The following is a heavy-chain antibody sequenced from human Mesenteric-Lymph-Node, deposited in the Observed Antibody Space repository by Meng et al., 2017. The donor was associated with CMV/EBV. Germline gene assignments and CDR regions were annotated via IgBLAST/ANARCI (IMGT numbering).Heavy chain of an antibody. V-gene: IGHV3-30*04. CDR1: GFTFNDYA. CDR3: ARVTGNYFDY. D-gene: IGHD1-14*01. Sequence: GGSLRLSCAASGFTFNDYAMHWVRQAPGKGLEWVALISYNGKNDHYAESVKGRFTISRDNSDNILSLQMNGLRADDTAQYYCARVTGNYFDYWGQGVLVTVSS. CDR2: ISYNGKND. J-gene: IGHJ4*02.